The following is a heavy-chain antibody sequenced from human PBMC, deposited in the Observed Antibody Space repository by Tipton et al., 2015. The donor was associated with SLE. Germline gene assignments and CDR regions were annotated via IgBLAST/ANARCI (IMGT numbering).Heavy chain of an antibody. D-gene: IGHD2-21*01. Sequence: TLSLTCTVSGGSISGSSYYWGWIRQPPGKGLEYIGSVYYNGATYYNPSLKSRVSISVDTSESQFSLKLRSVTAADTAVYYCARGPYCGADCYLGYYYFHMVVWGKGTTVTVS. V-gene: IGHV4-39*07. J-gene: IGHJ6*03. CDR3: ARGPYCGADCYLGYYYFHMVV. CDR2: VYYNGAT. CDR1: GGSISGSSYY.